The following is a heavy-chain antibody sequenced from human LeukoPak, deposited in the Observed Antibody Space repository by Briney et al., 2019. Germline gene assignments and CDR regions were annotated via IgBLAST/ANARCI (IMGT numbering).Heavy chain of an antibody. Sequence: GGSLRLSCAASGFTFSSYWMSWVRQAPGKGLEWVANIKQDGSEKYYVDSVKGRFTISRDNAKNSLYLQMNSLRDEDTAVYYCARDESPYYDILTGYYDAFDIWGQGTMVTVSS. J-gene: IGHJ3*02. D-gene: IGHD3-9*01. CDR3: ARDESPYYDILTGYYDAFDI. V-gene: IGHV3-7*01. CDR1: GFTFSSYW. CDR2: IKQDGSEK.